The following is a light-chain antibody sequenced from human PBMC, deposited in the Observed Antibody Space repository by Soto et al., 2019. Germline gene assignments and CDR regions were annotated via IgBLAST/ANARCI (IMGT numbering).Light chain of an antibody. CDR1: QDINKN. CDR3: QQYESLPLT. V-gene: IGKV1-33*01. Sequence: DIKMNQSPSSLSASVGDRVTITCQASQDINKNLIWYQQKPGKAPKLLIYDASDLETGVPSRFSGSGSGTGFTFTISSLQPEDFATYYCQQYESLPLTFGQGTRLEIK. CDR2: DAS. J-gene: IGKJ5*01.